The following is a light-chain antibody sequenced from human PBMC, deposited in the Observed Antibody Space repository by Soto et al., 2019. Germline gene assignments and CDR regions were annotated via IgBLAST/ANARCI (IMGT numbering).Light chain of an antibody. CDR1: QTGTTY. V-gene: IGKV3-11*01. Sequence: VLTQSPATLSLSPGERATLSCRASQTGTTYLAWYRQKPGQAPRLLIYDTSKRAPGIPARFSGSGSGTDFTLTISSLEAEDFATYYCQQRSSWRPLFSFGPGTKVDIK. CDR2: DTS. CDR3: QQRSSWRPLFS. J-gene: IGKJ3*01.